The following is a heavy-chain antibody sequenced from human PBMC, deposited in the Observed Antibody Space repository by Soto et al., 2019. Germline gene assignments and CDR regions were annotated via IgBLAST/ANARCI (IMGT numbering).Heavy chain of an antibody. V-gene: IGHV4-39*01. CDR2: IFYTGTT. J-gene: IGHJ4*02. CDR3: ARLVVVAPVANV. Sequence: SETLSLTCSVSGGSCSYNSYYWGWIRQPPGKGLEWVGGIFYTGTTYYNPSLKDRLSISVDTSKNSFSLNLTSVTAADTAVYFCARLVVVAPVANVWGQGALVTVSS. D-gene: IGHD2-21*01. CDR1: GGSCSYNSYY.